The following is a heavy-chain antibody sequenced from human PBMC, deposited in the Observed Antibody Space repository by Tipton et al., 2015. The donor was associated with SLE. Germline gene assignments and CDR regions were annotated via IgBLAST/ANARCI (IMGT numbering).Heavy chain of an antibody. V-gene: IGHV4-59*11. CDR2: IHYTGST. CDR3: ARGPTQSY. Sequence: TLSLTCTVSGGSISSHSWSWIRQPPGKGLEWIGYIHYTGSTSYNPSLKSRLTISIEKSKTQFSLKLSSVTAADTAVYYCARGPTQSYWGQGTLVTVSS. CDR1: GGSISSHS. J-gene: IGHJ4*02.